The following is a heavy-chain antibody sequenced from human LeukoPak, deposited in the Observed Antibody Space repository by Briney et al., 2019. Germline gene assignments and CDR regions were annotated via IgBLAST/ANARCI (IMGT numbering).Heavy chain of an antibody. CDR1: GFTFSSYG. CDR2: IWYGGSNK. Sequence: PGGSLRLSCAASGFTFSSYGMHWVRQAPGKGLEWVAVIWYGGSNKYYADSVKGRFTISRDNSKNTLYLQMNSLRAEDTAVYYCARGREVPAAPFDYWGQGTLVTVSS. CDR3: ARGREVPAAPFDY. D-gene: IGHD2-2*01. V-gene: IGHV3-33*08. J-gene: IGHJ4*02.